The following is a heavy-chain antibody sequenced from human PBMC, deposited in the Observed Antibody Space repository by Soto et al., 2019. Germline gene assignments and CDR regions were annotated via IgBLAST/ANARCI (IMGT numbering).Heavy chain of an antibody. V-gene: IGHV2-5*02. CDR3: AHYFYILVDDAFDI. CDR2: IYWDDDK. Sequence: QITLKESGPTLVKPTQTLTLTCTFSGFSLSTSGVGVGWIRQPPGKALECLALIYWDDDKRYSPSLKSRLTITKDTSKNQVVLTMTNMDPVDTATYYCAHYFYILVDDAFDIWGQGEMVTVSS. CDR1: GFSLSTSGVG. J-gene: IGHJ3*02. D-gene: IGHD2-8*02.